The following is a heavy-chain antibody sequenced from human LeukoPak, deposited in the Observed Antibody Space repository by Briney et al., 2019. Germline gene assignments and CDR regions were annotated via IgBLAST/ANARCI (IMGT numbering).Heavy chain of an antibody. Sequence: GGSLRLSCAASGFTFSSYWMSWVRQAPGKGLEWVANIKQDGSKKYYVDSVKGRFTISRDNAKNSLYLQMNSLRAEDTAVYYCARERAYSSSWGYFDYWGQGTLVTVSS. J-gene: IGHJ4*02. CDR2: IKQDGSKK. CDR3: ARERAYSSSWGYFDY. CDR1: GFTFSSYW. D-gene: IGHD6-13*01. V-gene: IGHV3-7*01.